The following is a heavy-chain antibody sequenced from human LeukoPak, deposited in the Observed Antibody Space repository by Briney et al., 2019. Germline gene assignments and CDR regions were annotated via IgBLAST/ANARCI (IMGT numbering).Heavy chain of an antibody. Sequence: GGSLRLSCAASGFTFSNYWMSWVRQAPGKGLEWVANIKQDGSEKYYLDSVKGRFTISRDNAKNSLYLQMNSLRAEDTAVFYCVRGFDYWGQGTLVTVSS. V-gene: IGHV3-7*02. CDR1: GFTFSNYW. J-gene: IGHJ4*02. CDR3: VRGFDY. CDR2: IKQDGSEK.